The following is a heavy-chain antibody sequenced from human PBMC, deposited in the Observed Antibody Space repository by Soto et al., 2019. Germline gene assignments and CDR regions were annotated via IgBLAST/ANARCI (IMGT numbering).Heavy chain of an antibody. CDR1: GFTFSSYA. D-gene: IGHD4-17*01. CDR3: AILTTVTTNY. J-gene: IGHJ4*02. V-gene: IGHV3-30-3*01. CDR2: ISYDGSNK. Sequence: QVQLVESGGGVVQPGRSLRLSCAASGFTFSSYAKHWVRQAPGKGLEWVAVISYDGSNKYYADSVKGRFTISRDNSKNTLYLQMNSLRAEDTAVYYCAILTTVTTNYWGQGTLVTVSS.